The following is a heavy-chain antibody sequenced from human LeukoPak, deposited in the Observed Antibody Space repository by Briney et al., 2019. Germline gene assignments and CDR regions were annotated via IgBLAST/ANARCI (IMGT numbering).Heavy chain of an antibody. CDR2: FDPEDGET. CDR1: GYTLTELS. D-gene: IGHD3-22*01. Sequence: GASVTVSCKVSGYTLTELSMHWARQAPGKGLEWMGGFDPEDGETIYAQKFQGRVTMTEDTSTDTAYMELSSLRSEDTAVYYCATVKYYYDSSGYYQPVFDYWGQGTLVTVSS. V-gene: IGHV1-24*01. J-gene: IGHJ4*02. CDR3: ATVKYYYDSSGYYQPVFDY.